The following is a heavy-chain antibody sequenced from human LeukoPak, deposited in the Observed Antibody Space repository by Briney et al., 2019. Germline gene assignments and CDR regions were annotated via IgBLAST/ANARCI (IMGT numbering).Heavy chain of an antibody. CDR3: AKEFEGIAVAGTPFDY. J-gene: IGHJ4*02. Sequence: PGRSLRLSCAASGFTFSSHGMHWVRQAPGKGLEWVAVISYDGSNKYYADSVKGRFTISRDNSKNTLYLQMNSLRAEDTAVYYCAKEFEGIAVAGTPFDYWGQGTLVTVSS. CDR1: GFTFSSHG. CDR2: ISYDGSNK. V-gene: IGHV3-30*18. D-gene: IGHD6-19*01.